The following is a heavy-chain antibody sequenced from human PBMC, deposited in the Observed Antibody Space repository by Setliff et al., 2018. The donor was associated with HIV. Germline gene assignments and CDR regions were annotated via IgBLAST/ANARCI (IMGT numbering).Heavy chain of an antibody. D-gene: IGHD3-22*01. V-gene: IGHV1-18*01. Sequence: ASVKVSCKASGYTFTSYGMSWVRQAPGQGLEWMGWISAYNGNTHYAQKLQGRVTMTRDTSTSTVYMELSSLRSEDTAVYYCATTKGLSSGYDYWGQGTLVTVSS. CDR3: ATTKGLSSGYDY. CDR1: GYTFTSYG. J-gene: IGHJ4*02. CDR2: ISAYNGNT.